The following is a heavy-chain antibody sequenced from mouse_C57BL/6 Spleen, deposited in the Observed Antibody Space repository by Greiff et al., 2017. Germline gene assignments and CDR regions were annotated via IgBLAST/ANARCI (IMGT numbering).Heavy chain of an antibody. J-gene: IGHJ3*01. CDR2: IYPRSGNT. CDR1: GYTFTSYG. CDR3: AREDDGRGFAY. D-gene: IGHD2-3*01. V-gene: IGHV1-81*01. Sequence: QVQLQQSGAELARPGASVKLSCKASGYTFTSYGISWVKQRSGQGLEWIGEIYPRSGNTYYNEKFKGKATLTADKSSSTAYMELRCLTSEDAAVYFCAREDDGRGFAYWGQGTLVTVSA.